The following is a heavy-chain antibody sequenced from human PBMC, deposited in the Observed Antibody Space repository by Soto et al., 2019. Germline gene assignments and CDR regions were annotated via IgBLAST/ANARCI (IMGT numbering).Heavy chain of an antibody. CDR1: GDPVSSGSYY. J-gene: IGHJ4*02. CDR3: ARGPRGGYKSKFDY. Sequence: SETLSLTCAVSGDPVSSGSYYWTWVRQHPVKGLEWIGYIYHTGSTYYNPSLQSRVIMSVDTSKNQFSLKLSSVTAADTAVYYCARGPRGGYKSKFDYWGQGTLVTVSS. CDR2: IYHTGST. D-gene: IGHD5-12*01. V-gene: IGHV4-31*11.